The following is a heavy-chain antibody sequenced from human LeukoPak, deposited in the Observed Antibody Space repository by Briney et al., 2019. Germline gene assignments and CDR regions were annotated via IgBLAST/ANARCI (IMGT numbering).Heavy chain of an antibody. D-gene: IGHD3-16*01. CDR1: GESFNGYY. CDR2: INNIGHT. V-gene: IGHV4-34*01. J-gene: IGHJ6*03. CDR3: ARGEGNDYVWGSFYYYLDV. Sequence: PSETLSLTCGVHGESFNGYYWTWIRQSPGKGLEWIGEINNIGHTNYNPSLKRRVTISLDTSQKQFSLKVSSVTAADTAVYYCARGEGNDYVWGSFYYYLDVWGKGTTVIVS.